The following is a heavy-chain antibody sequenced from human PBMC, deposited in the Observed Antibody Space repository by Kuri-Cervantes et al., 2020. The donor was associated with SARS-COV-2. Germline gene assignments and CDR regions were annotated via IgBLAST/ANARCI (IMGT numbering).Heavy chain of an antibody. Sequence: ASVKVSCKASGYTFTYRYLHWVRQATGQGLEWMGWMNPNSGNTGYAQKFQGRVTITRNTSISTAYMELSSLRSEDTAVYYCARGRKYCSSTSCYTVWYFDLWGRGTLVTVSS. V-gene: IGHV1-8*03. CDR3: ARGRKYCSSTSCYTVWYFDL. CDR1: GYTFTYRY. D-gene: IGHD2-2*02. J-gene: IGHJ2*01. CDR2: MNPNSGNT.